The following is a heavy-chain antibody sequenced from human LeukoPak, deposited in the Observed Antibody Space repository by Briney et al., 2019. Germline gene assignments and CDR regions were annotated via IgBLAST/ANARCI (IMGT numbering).Heavy chain of an antibody. Sequence: GGSLRLSCAAAGFTFSSYEINWVRQAPGKGLEWVSSISSSGSTIYYADPVKGRFTISRDNAKNSLYLQMNSLRAEDTAVYYCARVDTSGFYPWGQGTLVTVSS. V-gene: IGHV3-48*03. CDR1: GFTFSSYE. J-gene: IGHJ5*02. CDR3: ARVDTSGFYP. CDR2: ISSSGSTI. D-gene: IGHD3-22*01.